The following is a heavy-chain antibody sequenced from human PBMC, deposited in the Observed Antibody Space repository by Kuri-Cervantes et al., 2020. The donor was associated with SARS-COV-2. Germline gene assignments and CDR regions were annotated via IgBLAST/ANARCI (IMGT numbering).Heavy chain of an antibody. V-gene: IGHV3-48*02. D-gene: IGHD3-9*01. CDR1: GFTFSSYS. CDR2: ISSSSSTI. J-gene: IGHJ4*02. CDR3: ARGSEAGYYYFDY. Sequence: GGSLKISCAASGFTFSSYSMNWVRQAPGKGLEWVSYISSSSSTIYYADSVKGRFTISRDNAKNSLYLQMNSLRDEDTAVYYCARGSEAGYYYFDYWGQGALVTVSS.